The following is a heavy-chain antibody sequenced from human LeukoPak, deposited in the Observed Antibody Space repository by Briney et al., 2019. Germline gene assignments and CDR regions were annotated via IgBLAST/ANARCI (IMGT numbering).Heavy chain of an antibody. V-gene: IGHV5-51*01. D-gene: IGHD6-13*01. CDR3: ARQVGGSIAAAGFDY. Sequence: GESLKISCKVPGYSFTDFWIGWVRQMPGKGLEWMGIIYPGDSEYRYSQSFQGHVTISAYKSISTAYLQWRRLRASDTAMYYCARQVGGSIAAAGFDYWGQGTLVTVSS. J-gene: IGHJ4*02. CDR1: GYSFTDFW. CDR2: IYPGDSEY.